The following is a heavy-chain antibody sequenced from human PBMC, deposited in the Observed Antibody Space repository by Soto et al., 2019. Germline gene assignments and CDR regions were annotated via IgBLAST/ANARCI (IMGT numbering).Heavy chain of an antibody. Sequence: SVKVSCKASGGTFSSYAISWVRQAPGQGLEWMGGIIPIFGTANYAQKFQGRVTITADKSTSTAYMELSSLRSEDTAVYYCATFTGGSQNWFDPWGQGTLVTISS. D-gene: IGHD3-10*01. J-gene: IGHJ5*02. CDR1: GGTFSSYA. V-gene: IGHV1-69*06. CDR3: ATFTGGSQNWFDP. CDR2: IIPIFGTA.